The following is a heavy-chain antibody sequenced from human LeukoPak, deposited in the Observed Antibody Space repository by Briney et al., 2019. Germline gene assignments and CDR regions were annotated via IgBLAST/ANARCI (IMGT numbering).Heavy chain of an antibody. CDR2: IYSGGST. V-gene: IGHV3-66*04. J-gene: IGHJ4*02. CDR3: VRLAGGSYSDY. D-gene: IGHD1-26*01. CDR1: EFSVGSNY. Sequence: PGGSLRLSCAASEFSVGSNYMTWVRQAPGKGLEWVSLIYSGGSTYYADSVKGRFTISRDNSKNTLYLQMGSLRAEDMAVYYCVRLAGGSYSDYWGQGILVTVSS.